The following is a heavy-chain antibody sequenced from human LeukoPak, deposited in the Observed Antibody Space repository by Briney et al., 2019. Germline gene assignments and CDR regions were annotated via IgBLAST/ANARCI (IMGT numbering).Heavy chain of an antibody. CDR2: MNPNSGNT. Sequence: GASVKVSCKASGYTFTSYDINWVRQATGQGLEWMGWMNPNSGNTGYAQKFRGRVTMTRNTSISTAYMELSSLRSEDTAVYYCTRGGSSGWYKSAFDIWGQGTMVTVSS. CDR3: TRGGSSGWYKSAFDI. J-gene: IGHJ3*02. D-gene: IGHD6-19*01. CDR1: GYTFTSYD. V-gene: IGHV1-8*01.